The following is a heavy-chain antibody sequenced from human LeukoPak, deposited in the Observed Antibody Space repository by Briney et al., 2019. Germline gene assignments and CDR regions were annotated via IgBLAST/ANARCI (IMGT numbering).Heavy chain of an antibody. CDR3: ARVRKTTVITLFDY. Sequence: ASVKVSCKASGYTFTSCDINWVRQAPGQGLEWMGWISAYNGNTNYAQKLQGRVTMTTDTSTSTAYMELRSLRSDDTAVYYCARVRKTTVITLFDYWGQGTLVTVSS. CDR1: GYTFTSCD. D-gene: IGHD4-17*01. V-gene: IGHV1-18*01. CDR2: ISAYNGNT. J-gene: IGHJ4*02.